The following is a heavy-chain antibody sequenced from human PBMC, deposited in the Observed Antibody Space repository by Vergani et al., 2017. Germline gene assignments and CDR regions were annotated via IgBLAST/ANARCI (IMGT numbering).Heavy chain of an antibody. V-gene: IGHV4-39*01. Sequence: QLQLQQSGPGLVKPSETLFLTCTVSADSISSGSYYWGWIRQPPGKSLEWIGSNYYSGLTYYNPSLKSRVAISVDPSKNQFSLKVTSVTAADTAVYFCARQRPGSGWSPGDFDDWGQGALVNVSS. J-gene: IGHJ4*02. D-gene: IGHD6-19*01. CDR2: NYYSGLT. CDR3: ARQRPGSGWSPGDFDD. CDR1: ADSISSGSYY.